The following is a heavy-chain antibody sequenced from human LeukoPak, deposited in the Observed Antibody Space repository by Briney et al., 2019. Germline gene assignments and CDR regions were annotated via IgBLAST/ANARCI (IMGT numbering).Heavy chain of an antibody. CDR3: IRGVSGYYSYYAMDV. CDR1: GYSFSSYW. D-gene: IGHD1-26*01. Sequence: GGSLRLSCGASGYSFSSYWMHWVRQVSGKGLVWVSRINGAGTTTTYADSVKGRFTISRDNAKNTLSLEMDSLRVEDPAVYYCIRGVSGYYSYYAMDVWGQGTTVIVSS. J-gene: IGHJ6*02. V-gene: IGHV3-74*01. CDR2: INGAGTTT.